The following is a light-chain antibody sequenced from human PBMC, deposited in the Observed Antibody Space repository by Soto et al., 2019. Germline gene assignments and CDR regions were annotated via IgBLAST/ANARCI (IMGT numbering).Light chain of an antibody. CDR1: HSLTTY. J-gene: IGKJ4*01. CDR2: XAY. V-gene: IGKV3-11*01. Sequence: VVTQSPAALSLSPGERATLSXRVSHSLTTYLSWYQQTPGXAARLTXXXAYXRAIGMPARFSGSGSGTDFKVTISILEPEALAVAVCQHRAGWPPARTFGGGTKVDIK. CDR3: QHRAGWPPART.